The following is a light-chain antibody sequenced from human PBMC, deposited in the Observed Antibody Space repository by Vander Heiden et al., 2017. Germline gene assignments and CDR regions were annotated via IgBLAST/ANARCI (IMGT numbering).Light chain of an antibody. J-gene: IGKJ1*01. Sequence: VLTQSQATLFVSLGESATLCCRASQPVSSNLAWYQQKPGQAPRLIMFGASTRASGIPDRFSGSGSVTEFTLTIGSLQSEDFAVYYCQEYDNWPPWTFGQGTKVEIK. CDR2: GAS. CDR3: QEYDNWPPWT. CDR1: QPVSSN. V-gene: IGKV3-15*01.